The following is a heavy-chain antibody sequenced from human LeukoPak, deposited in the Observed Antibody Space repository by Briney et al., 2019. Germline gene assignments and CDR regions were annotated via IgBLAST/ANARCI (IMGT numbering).Heavy chain of an antibody. CDR2: IDISGGST. CDR3: ANEVRPNDY. Sequence: SGGSLTLSCAASGFSFSSHAMRWVRQAPGKGLEWVSSIDISGGSTYYADSVQGRFTISRDNSKNTLYLQMNSLRAEDTALYYCANEVRPNDYWGQGTLVTVSS. V-gene: IGHV3-23*01. J-gene: IGHJ4*02. D-gene: IGHD1-1*01. CDR1: GFSFSSHA.